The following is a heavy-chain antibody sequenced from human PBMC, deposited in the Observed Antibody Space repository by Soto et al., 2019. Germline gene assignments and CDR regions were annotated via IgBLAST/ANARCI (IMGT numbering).Heavy chain of an antibody. CDR1: GGSISSRSYY. V-gene: IGHV4-39*01. D-gene: IGHD3-9*01. Sequence: PSETLSLTCTVSGGSISSRSYYWGWIRQPPGKGLEWIGSILYSGSTYYSPSLKSRVTISVDTSKNQFSLNLTSVTAADTAVYYCARKITGSPYYSDYWGRGTLVTVSS. J-gene: IGHJ4*02. CDR2: ILYSGST. CDR3: ARKITGSPYYSDY.